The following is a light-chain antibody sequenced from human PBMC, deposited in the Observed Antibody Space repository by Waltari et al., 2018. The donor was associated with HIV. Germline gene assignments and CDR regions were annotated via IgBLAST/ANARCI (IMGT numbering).Light chain of an antibody. CDR1: SLRSDY. V-gene: IGLV3-19*01. Sequence: SRLTQDPAVSVALGQTVRITCQGDSLRSDYASWYQQKPGQAPKLVVYGKNYRPLGIPDRFIVSKSRDTSSLTITGARAEDEADYYCQSADTTGTYRVFGGGTKLTVL. J-gene: IGLJ3*02. CDR3: QSADTTGTYRV. CDR2: GKN.